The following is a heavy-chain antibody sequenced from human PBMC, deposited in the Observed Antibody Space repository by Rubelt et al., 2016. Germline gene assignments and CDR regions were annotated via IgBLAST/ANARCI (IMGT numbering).Heavy chain of an antibody. J-gene: IGHJ4*02. CDR3: ARRYSYGYRAFSY. CDR2: INHSGST. V-gene: IGHV4-34*01. Sequence: QVQLQQWGAGLLKPSETLSLTCAVYGGSFSGYYWSWIRQPPGKGLEWIGEINHSGSTNSNPSLKSLVTISVDTSKNQFSLKLSSVTAADTAVYYCARRYSYGYRAFSYWGQGTLVTVSS. CDR1: GGSFSGYY. D-gene: IGHD5-18*01.